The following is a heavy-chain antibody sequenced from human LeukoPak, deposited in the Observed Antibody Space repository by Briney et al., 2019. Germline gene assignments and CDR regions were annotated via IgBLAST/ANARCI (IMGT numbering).Heavy chain of an antibody. V-gene: IGHV4-34*01. CDR1: GGSFSGYY. D-gene: IGHD3-22*01. J-gene: IGHJ5*02. CDR3: ARTSIYYDSSGYRS. CDR2: INHSGST. Sequence: SETLSLTCAVYGGSFSGYYWSWIRQPPGKGLEWVGEINHSGSTNYNPSLKSRVTISVDTSKNQFSLKLSSVTAADTAVYYCARTSIYYDSSGYRSWGQGTLVTVSS.